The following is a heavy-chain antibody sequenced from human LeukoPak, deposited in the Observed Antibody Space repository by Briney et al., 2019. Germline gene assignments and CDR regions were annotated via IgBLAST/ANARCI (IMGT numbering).Heavy chain of an antibody. J-gene: IGHJ4*02. Sequence: PGGSLRLSCAASGFTFSSYGMHWVRQAPGKGLEWVALISYGGSNKHYADSVKGRFTISRDNSKNTLYLQMNSLRAEDTAVYYCAKDFFHILIAAAGIHTPIDYWGQGTLVTVSS. CDR2: ISYGGSNK. D-gene: IGHD6-13*01. CDR1: GFTFSSYG. CDR3: AKDFFHILIAAAGIHTPIDY. V-gene: IGHV3-30*18.